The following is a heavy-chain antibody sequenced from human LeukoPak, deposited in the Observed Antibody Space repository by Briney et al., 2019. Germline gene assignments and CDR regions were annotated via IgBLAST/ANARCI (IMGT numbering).Heavy chain of an antibody. CDR3: RGRLAGRGDY. CDR2: ISGSGGST. V-gene: IGHV3-23*01. CDR1: GFTFSSYA. J-gene: IGHJ4*02. D-gene: IGHD6-13*01. Sequence: GGALRLSCAASGFTFSSYAMSWVRQSPGKGQEWVSAISGSGGSTYYADSVKGRFTIYRDNSKNTLYLQMNSLRAEDTAVYYCRGRLAGRGDYWGQGTLVTVSS.